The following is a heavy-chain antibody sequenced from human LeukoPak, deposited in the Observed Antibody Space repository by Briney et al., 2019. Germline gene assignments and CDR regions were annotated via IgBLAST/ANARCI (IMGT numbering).Heavy chain of an antibody. V-gene: IGHV4-59*02. Sequence: GSLRLSCAASGFTVSSNYMSWIRQPPGKGLEWIGYIYYSGSTNYNPSLKSRVTISVDTSKNQFSLKLSSVTAADTAVYYCARTPRKSSSWAWYFDLWGRGTLVTVSS. D-gene: IGHD6-13*01. J-gene: IGHJ2*01. CDR3: ARTPRKSSSWAWYFDL. CDR1: GFTVSSNY. CDR2: IYYSGST.